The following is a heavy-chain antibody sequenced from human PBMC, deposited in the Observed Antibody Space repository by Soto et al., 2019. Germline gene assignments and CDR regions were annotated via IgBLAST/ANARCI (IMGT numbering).Heavy chain of an antibody. D-gene: IGHD3-22*01. CDR1: GFSLSTSGVG. CDR3: AHTTYYYDSSGYYSPYYFDY. CDR2: IYWDDDK. J-gene: IGHJ4*02. V-gene: IGHV2-5*02. Sequence: SGPTLVKPTQTLTLTCTFSGFSLSTSGVGVGWIRQPPGKALEWLALIYWDDDKRYSPSLKSRLTITKDTSKNQVVLTMTNMDPVDTATYYCAHTTYYYDSSGYYSPYYFDYWDQGTLVTVSS.